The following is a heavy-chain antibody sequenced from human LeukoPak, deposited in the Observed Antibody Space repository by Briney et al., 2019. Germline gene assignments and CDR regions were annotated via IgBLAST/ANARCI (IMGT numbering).Heavy chain of an antibody. Sequence: SQTLSLTCIVSGGSISSDDYYWSWIRQPPGKGLDWIGYIYRSISTYYNPSLKSRVTISVDRSNNQFSLKLTSATAADTAVYYCAVTYYYDSSDLPFDYWGQGTLVTVSS. CDR1: GGSISSDDYY. D-gene: IGHD3-22*01. CDR3: AVTYYYDSSDLPFDY. CDR2: IYRSIST. J-gene: IGHJ4*02. V-gene: IGHV4-30-2*01.